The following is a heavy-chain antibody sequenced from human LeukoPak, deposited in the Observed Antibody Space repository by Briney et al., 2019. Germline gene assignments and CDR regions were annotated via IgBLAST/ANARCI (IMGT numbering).Heavy chain of an antibody. CDR3: AKDPRTVVTHFDY. J-gene: IGHJ4*02. V-gene: IGHV3-23*01. D-gene: IGHD4-23*01. CDR1: GFTFSSYA. Sequence: GGSLRLSCAASGFTFSSYAMSWLRQAPGKGLEWVSSISGSGGSPYYADSVKGRFTLSRDNSKNTLYLQMNSLRAEDTAVYYRAKDPRTVVTHFDYWGQGTLVTVSS. CDR2: ISGSGGSP.